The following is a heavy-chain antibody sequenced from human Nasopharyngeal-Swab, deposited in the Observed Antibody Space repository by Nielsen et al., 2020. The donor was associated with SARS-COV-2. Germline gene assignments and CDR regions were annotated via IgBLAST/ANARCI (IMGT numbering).Heavy chain of an antibody. Sequence: GGSLRLSCAASGFTFSDYYMSWIRQAPGKWLEWVSYISSSGSTIYYADSVKGRFTISRDNAKNSLYLQMNSLRAEDTAVYYCAKESRRLLWFGEARGYWGQGTLVTVSS. J-gene: IGHJ4*02. D-gene: IGHD3-10*01. V-gene: IGHV3-11*01. CDR1: GFTFSDYY. CDR2: ISSSGSTI. CDR3: AKESRRLLWFGEARGY.